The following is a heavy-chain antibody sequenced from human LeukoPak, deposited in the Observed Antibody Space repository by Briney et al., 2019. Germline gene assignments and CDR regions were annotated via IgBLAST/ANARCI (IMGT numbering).Heavy chain of an antibody. CDR3: ARVLVEGSGSYWYYFDD. D-gene: IGHD3-10*01. Sequence: GGSLRLSCAASGFTFSSYAMHWVRQAPGKGLEWVAVISYDGSNKYYADSVKGRFTISRDYGKNSLYLQMNSLRVEDTAVYYCARVLVEGSGSYWYYFDDWGRGTLVTVSS. CDR2: ISYDGSNK. CDR1: GFTFSSYA. V-gene: IGHV3-30*04. J-gene: IGHJ4*02.